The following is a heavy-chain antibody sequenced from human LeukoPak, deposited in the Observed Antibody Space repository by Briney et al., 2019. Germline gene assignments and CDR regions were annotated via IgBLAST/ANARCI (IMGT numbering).Heavy chain of an antibody. CDR3: ARQWEGDLEWLQPTYYYMDV. J-gene: IGHJ6*03. CDR1: GGSISSSSYY. V-gene: IGHV4-39*01. CDR2: IYYSGST. D-gene: IGHD3-3*01. Sequence: SETLSLTCTVSGGSISSSSYYWGWIRQPPGKGLEWIGSIYYSGSTYYNPSLKSRVTISVDTSKNQFSLKLSSVTAADTAVYYCARQWEGDLEWLQPTYYYMDVWGKGTTVTVSS.